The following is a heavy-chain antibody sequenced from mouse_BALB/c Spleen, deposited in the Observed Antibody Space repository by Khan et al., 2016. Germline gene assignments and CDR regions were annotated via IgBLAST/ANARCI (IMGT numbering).Heavy chain of an antibody. Sequence: VQLQQSGTVLARPGASVKMSCTASDYTFSTYWMHWVKQRPGQGLEWIGAIFPGSGDTTNNQRLEDKAKLTADNSTNTAYMELSSLTEEGSAVYYCTRHYCSRWRKSFFDYWGQGTTLTVSS. CDR1: DYTFSTYW. CDR3: TRHYCSRWRKSFFDY. D-gene: IGHD1-1*01. J-gene: IGHJ2*01. V-gene: IGHV1-5*01. CDR2: IFPGSGDT.